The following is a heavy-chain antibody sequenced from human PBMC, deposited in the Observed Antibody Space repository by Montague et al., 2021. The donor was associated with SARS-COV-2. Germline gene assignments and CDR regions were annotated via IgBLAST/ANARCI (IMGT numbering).Heavy chain of an antibody. V-gene: IGHV4-4*07. Sequence: SETLSLTCTVSGGSISSYYWSWIRQPAGKGLEWIGRIYASGSTNYNPSLKSRVTMSVDTSKNQFSLKLSSVTAADTAVYYCARVGRAGYGILTGYYYYGMDVWGQGTTVTVSS. CDR1: GGSISSYY. CDR2: IYASGST. J-gene: IGHJ6*02. CDR3: ARVGRAGYGILTGYYYYGMDV. D-gene: IGHD3-9*01.